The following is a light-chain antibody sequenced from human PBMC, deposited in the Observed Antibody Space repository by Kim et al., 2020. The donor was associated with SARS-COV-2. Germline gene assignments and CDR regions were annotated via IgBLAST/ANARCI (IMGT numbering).Light chain of an antibody. V-gene: IGKV1-8*01. Sequence: AIRMTQSPSSFSASTGDRVTITCRASQGISSYLAWYQQKPGKAPKLLIYAASTLQSGVPSRFSGGGSGTDFTLTISCLQSEDFATYYCQQYYSYPLTFGPGTKVDIK. CDR1: QGISSY. CDR3: QQYYSYPLT. CDR2: AAS. J-gene: IGKJ3*01.